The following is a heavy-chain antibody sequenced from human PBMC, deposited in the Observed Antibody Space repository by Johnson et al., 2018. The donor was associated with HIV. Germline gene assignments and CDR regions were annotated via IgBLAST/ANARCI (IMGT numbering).Heavy chain of an antibody. CDR3: ARPPAYLYKAAFSI. V-gene: IGHV3-7*05. J-gene: IGHJ3*02. Sequence: VQLVESGGGLVQPGGSLRLSCAVSGFTFDNFWMAWVRQAPGKGLEWVANINQDGSETYYVGSVKGRFTIPRDNAKNSLFLQMDSLRAEDTAVYFCARPPAYLYKAAFSIWGQGTMVTVSS. D-gene: IGHD3-16*02. CDR2: INQDGSET. CDR1: GFTFDNFW.